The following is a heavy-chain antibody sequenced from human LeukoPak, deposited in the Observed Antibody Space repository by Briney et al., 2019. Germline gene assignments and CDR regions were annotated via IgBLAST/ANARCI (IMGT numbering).Heavy chain of an antibody. CDR2: ISGSSTDT. J-gene: IGHJ4*02. D-gene: IGHD3-10*01. CDR3: ARAYTSGSPDSSRY. V-gene: IGHV3-11*06. CDR1: GFTVGSSF. Sequence: PGGSLRLSCAASGFTVGSSFMTWVRQAPGKGLEWVSYISGSSTDTNYADSMKGRFIISRDNAKNSLFLQMNSLRAEDTAVYYCARAYTSGSPDSSRYWGQGTLVTVSS.